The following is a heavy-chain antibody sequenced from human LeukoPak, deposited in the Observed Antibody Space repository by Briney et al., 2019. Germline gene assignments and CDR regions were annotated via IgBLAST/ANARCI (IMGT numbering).Heavy chain of an antibody. Sequence: GGSLRLSCAASGFTFSSYWMSWVRQAPGKGLEWVANIKQDGSEKYYVDSVKGRFTISRDNPNNSLYLQMNSLRAEDTAIYYCAKGYDYLLFYFAYWCQGPLVTAPS. CDR1: GFTFSSYW. J-gene: IGHJ4*02. V-gene: IGHV3-7*03. CDR3: AKGYDYLLFYFAY. CDR2: IKQDGSEK. D-gene: IGHD4-11*01.